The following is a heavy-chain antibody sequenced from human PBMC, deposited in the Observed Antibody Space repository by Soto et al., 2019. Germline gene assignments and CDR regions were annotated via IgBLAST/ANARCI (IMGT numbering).Heavy chain of an antibody. CDR1: GFTFSSYW. V-gene: IGHV3-74*01. CDR3: AKVVVAATYPYYFDY. CDR2: INSDGSST. Sequence: GSLRLSCAASGFTFSSYWMHWVRQAPGKGLVWVSRINSDGSSTSYADSVKGRFTISRDNAKNTLYLQMNSLRAEDTAVYYCAKVVVAATYPYYFDYWGQGTLVTVSS. J-gene: IGHJ4*02. D-gene: IGHD2-15*01.